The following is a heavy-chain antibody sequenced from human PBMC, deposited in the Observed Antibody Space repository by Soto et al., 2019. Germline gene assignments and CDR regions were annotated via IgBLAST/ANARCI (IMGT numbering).Heavy chain of an antibody. CDR3: ARYQHLSRPVAPDH. CDR1: GYTFSNYD. Sequence: QIQLVQSGAEVKKPGASVKVSCKAFGYTFSNYDITWVRQAPGPGLEWMGWISGNNCNTIYAQKFQGRVTMTTDTSTSIAYMELRSLRSDDTAVYYCARYQHLSRPVAPDHWGQGTLVTVSS. J-gene: IGHJ4*02. CDR2: ISGNNCNT. V-gene: IGHV1-18*01.